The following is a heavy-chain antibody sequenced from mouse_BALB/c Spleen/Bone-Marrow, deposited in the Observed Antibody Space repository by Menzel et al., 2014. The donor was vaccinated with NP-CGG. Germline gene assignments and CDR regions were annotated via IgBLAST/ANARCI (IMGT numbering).Heavy chain of an antibody. D-gene: IGHD3-2*01. J-gene: IGHJ2*01. CDR2: IFPGTGTT. Sequence: QVQLQQSGAELVKPGASVKLSCKTSGYTFTSYWIQWVKQRPGQGLGWIGEIFPGTGTTYYNEKFKGKATLTIDASSSTAYMQLSSLTSEDSAVYFCASRDSSGYVPDYWGQGTTLTVS. CDR3: ASRDSSGYVPDY. CDR1: GYTFTSYW. V-gene: IGHV1S132*01.